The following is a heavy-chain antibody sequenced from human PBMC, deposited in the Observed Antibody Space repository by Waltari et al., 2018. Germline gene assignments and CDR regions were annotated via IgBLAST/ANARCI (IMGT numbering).Heavy chain of an antibody. Sequence: QVQLVQSGAEVKKPGAPVKVSCKASGYTFTGYYMPWVRQAPGQGLEWIGLINPNRGGTNYAQNFQGRVTMTRDTSISTAYMELSRLRSDDTAVYYCARGDYYDSSGYYINWFDPWGQGTLVTVSS. CDR1: GYTFTGYY. D-gene: IGHD3-22*01. V-gene: IGHV1-2*02. J-gene: IGHJ5*02. CDR3: ARGDYYDSSGYYINWFDP. CDR2: INPNRGGT.